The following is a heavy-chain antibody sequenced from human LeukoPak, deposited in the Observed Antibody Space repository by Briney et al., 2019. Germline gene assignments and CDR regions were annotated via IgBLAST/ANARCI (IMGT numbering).Heavy chain of an antibody. V-gene: IGHV4-34*01. D-gene: IGHD3-3*01. J-gene: IGHJ5*02. CDR1: GGSFSGYY. CDR2: INHSGST. Sequence: SETLSLTCAVYGGSFSGYYWSWIRQPPGKGLEWIGEINHSGSTNYNPSLKSRVTISVDTSMNQFSLKLSSVTAADTAVYYCARGTKITIFGVPKKGWFDPWGQGTLVTVSS. CDR3: ARGTKITIFGVPKKGWFDP.